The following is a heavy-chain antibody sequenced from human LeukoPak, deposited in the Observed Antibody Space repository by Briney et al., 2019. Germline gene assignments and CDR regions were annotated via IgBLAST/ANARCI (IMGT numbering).Heavy chain of an antibody. CDR3: ARAGRDGYDPLHENNWFDP. CDR1: GGTFSSYA. V-gene: IGHV1-69*05. D-gene: IGHD5-24*01. J-gene: IGHJ5*02. CDR2: IIPIFGTA. Sequence: SVKVSCKASGGTFSSYAISWVRQAPGQGLEWMGGIIPIFGTANYAQKFQGRVTITTDESTSTAYMELSSLRSEDTAVYYCARAGRDGYDPLHENNWFDPWGQGTLVTVSS.